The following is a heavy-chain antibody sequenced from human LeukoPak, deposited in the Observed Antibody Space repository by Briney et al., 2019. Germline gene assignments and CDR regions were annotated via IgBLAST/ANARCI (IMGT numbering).Heavy chain of an antibody. Sequence: GGSLRLSCAASGFTFSSYAMNWVRQAPGKGLEWVSYISSSSSTIYYADSVKGRFTISRDNAKNSLYLQMNSLRAEDTAVYYCARDPSSWYYYYMDVWGKGTTVTVSS. CDR1: GFTFSSYA. D-gene: IGHD6-13*01. V-gene: IGHV3-48*01. CDR2: ISSSSSTI. J-gene: IGHJ6*03. CDR3: ARDPSSWYYYYMDV.